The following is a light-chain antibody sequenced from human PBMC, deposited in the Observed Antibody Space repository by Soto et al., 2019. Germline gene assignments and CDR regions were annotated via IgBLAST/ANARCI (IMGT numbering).Light chain of an antibody. CDR2: END. V-gene: IGLV1-51*02. J-gene: IGLJ6*01. CDR3: QTWYSILTSFV. CDR1: SSNIGEYY. Sequence: QSVLTQPPSVSAAPGQKVTMSCSGSSSNIGEYYVSWHQQLPGTAPKLLIYENDKRPSGIPDRFSGSKSGTSATLDITGLQTVFFVNYYCQTWYSILTSFVFVSGT.